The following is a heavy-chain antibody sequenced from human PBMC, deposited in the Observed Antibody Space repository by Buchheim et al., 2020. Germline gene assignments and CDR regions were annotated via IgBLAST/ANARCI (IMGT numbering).Heavy chain of an antibody. CDR3: AKDSSYYGMDV. J-gene: IGHJ6*02. V-gene: IGHV3-30*18. CDR1: GFTFSSYS. CDR2: ISYDGSNK. Sequence: VQLVESGGGLVQPGGSLRLSCAASGFTFSSYSMNWVRQAPGKGLEWVAVISYDGSNKYYADSVKGRFTISRDNSKNTLYLQMNSLRAEDTAVYYCAKDSSYYGMDVWGQGTT.